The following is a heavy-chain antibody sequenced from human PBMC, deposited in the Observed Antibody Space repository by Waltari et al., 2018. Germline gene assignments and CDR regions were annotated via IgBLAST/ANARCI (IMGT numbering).Heavy chain of an antibody. D-gene: IGHD6-13*01. J-gene: IGHJ3*02. CDR3: ARASSWYGFDAFDI. CDR2: IYTSGST. V-gene: IGHV4-61*02. CDR1: GGSISSGSYY. Sequence: QVQLQESGPGLVKPSQTLSLTCTVSGGSISSGSYYWSWIRPPAGKGLEWIGRIYTSGSTNYNPSLKSRVTISVDTSKNQFSLKLSSVTAADTAVYYCARASSWYGFDAFDIWGQGTMVTVSS.